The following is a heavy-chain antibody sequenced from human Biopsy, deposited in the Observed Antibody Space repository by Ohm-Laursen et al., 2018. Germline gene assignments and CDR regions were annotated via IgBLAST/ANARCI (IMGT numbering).Heavy chain of an antibody. V-gene: IGHV3-48*03. CDR1: GFAFNLYE. CDR3: ARAYPPPGRRLVVVAGDFDC. Sequence: SLRLSCSASGFAFNLYEMNWVRQAPGKGMEWISYIYGGGSPVSPADSVKGRVTISRDNAKNSLYLQMNSLRAEDTSVYYCARAYPPPGRRLVVVAGDFDCWGQGTRVTVSS. J-gene: IGHJ4*02. CDR2: IYGGGSPV. D-gene: IGHD2-15*01.